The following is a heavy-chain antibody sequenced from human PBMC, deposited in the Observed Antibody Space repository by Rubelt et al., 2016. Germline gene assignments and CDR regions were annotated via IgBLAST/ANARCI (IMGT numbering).Heavy chain of an antibody. D-gene: IGHD3-22*01. Sequence: VKKPGASVKVSCKVSGYTLTELSMHWVRQAPGKGLEWMGGFDPEDGETIYAQKFQGRVTMTEDTSTDTAYMELSSLRSEDTAVYYCARDGNYDSSGLDAFDIWGQGTMVTVSS. CDR2: FDPEDGET. CDR1: GYTLTELS. V-gene: IGHV1-24*01. J-gene: IGHJ3*02. CDR3: ARDGNYDSSGLDAFDI.